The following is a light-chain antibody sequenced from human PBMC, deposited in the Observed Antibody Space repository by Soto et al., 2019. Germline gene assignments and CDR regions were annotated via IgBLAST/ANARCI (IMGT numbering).Light chain of an antibody. Sequence: QSALTQPRSVSGSPGQSVTISCTGTNSDIGGYNYVSWYQQHPGKAPKVMIYDVNRRPSGVPDRFSGSKSGNTASLTISGLQAEDEADYYCCSYAGRYNFWVFSGGTKVTVL. V-gene: IGLV2-11*01. J-gene: IGLJ3*02. CDR3: CSYAGRYNFWV. CDR1: NSDIGGYNY. CDR2: DVN.